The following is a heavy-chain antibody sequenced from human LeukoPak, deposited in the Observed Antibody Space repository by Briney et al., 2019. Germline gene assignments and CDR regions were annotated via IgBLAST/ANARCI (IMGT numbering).Heavy chain of an antibody. Sequence: PSETLSPTCTVSGGSISSYYWSWIRQPAGKGLEWIGRIYTSGSTNYNPSLKSRVTMSVDTSKNQFSLKLSSVTAADTAVYYCARSPDYSNTVSPYYFDYWGQGTLVTVSS. CDR2: IYTSGST. V-gene: IGHV4-4*07. CDR3: ARSPDYSNTVSPYYFDY. J-gene: IGHJ4*02. CDR1: GGSISSYY. D-gene: IGHD4-11*01.